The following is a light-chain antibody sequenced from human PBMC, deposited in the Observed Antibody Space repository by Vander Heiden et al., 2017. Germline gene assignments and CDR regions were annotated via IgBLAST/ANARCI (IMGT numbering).Light chain of an antibody. J-gene: IGLJ3*02. CDR2: DVS. V-gene: IGLV2-14*03. CDR1: SSDMGGYNY. Sequence: QSAPTQPASASGSPGQSITISCTGSSSDMGGYNYVSWYQQHPGKAPKLMIYDVSNRPSGVSNRFSGSKSGNTASLTISGLQAEDEADYYCSSYTSSSTRVFGGGTKLTVL. CDR3: SSYTSSSTRV.